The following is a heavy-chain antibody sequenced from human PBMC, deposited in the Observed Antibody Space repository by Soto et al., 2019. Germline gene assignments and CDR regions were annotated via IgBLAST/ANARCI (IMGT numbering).Heavy chain of an antibody. CDR1: GFTFSSYA. J-gene: IGHJ2*01. CDR3: AKRTTGWYFDL. V-gene: IGHV3-30-3*02. CDR2: ISYDGSNK. Sequence: GGSLRLSCAASGFTFSSYAMHWVRQAPGKGLEWVAVISYDGSNKYYADSVKGRFTISRDNSKNTLYLQMNSLRAEDTAVYYCAKRTTGWYFDLWGRGTLVTVSS.